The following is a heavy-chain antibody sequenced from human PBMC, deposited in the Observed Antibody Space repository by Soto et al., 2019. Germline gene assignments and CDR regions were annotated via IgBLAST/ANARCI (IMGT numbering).Heavy chain of an antibody. CDR1: GYTFTSYD. D-gene: IGHD3-22*01. J-gene: IGHJ4*02. Sequence: ASVKVSCKASGYTFTSYDVMWVRQATGQGLEWMGWVNPNSGNTDSAQKFQGRVTMTWDTSINTAYMELSSLRSEDTAVYYCARGYYDASGYYPIDFWGQGTLVTVSS. V-gene: IGHV1-8*01. CDR2: VNPNSGNT. CDR3: ARGYYDASGYYPIDF.